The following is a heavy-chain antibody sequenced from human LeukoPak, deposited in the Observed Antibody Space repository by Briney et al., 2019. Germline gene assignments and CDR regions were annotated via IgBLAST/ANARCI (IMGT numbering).Heavy chain of an antibody. Sequence: GGSLPLLCAASGFPYNSYVEHWVRQAPGKGLGYVSAISSNGGNTYYADSVKGRFTISRDNSMNTLYLQMGSLRAEDMAVYHCARVRYYGALEIWGQG. CDR2: ISSNGGNT. CDR1: GFPYNSYV. CDR3: ARVRYYGALEI. V-gene: IGHV3-64*02. D-gene: IGHD3-22*01. J-gene: IGHJ3*02.